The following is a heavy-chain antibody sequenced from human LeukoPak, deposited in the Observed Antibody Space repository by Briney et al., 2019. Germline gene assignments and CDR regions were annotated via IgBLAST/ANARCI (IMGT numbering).Heavy chain of an antibody. D-gene: IGHD3-22*01. CDR1: GFTFSDYY. V-gene: IGHV3-11*01. CDR3: ASSYYYDSSGYPAI. CDR2: ISSSGSTI. Sequence: GGSLRLSCAASGFTFSDYYMSWIRQAPGKGLEWVSYISSSGSTIYYADSVKGRFTISRDNSKNTLYLQMNSLRAEDTAVYYCASSYYYDSSGYPAIWGQGTMVTVSS. J-gene: IGHJ3*02.